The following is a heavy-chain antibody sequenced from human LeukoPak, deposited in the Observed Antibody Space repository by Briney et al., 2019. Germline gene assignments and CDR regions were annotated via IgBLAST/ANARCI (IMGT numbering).Heavy chain of an antibody. CDR3: ARADPVVAATDFDY. J-gene: IGHJ4*02. CDR2: INPNSGGT. V-gene: IGHV1-2*02. D-gene: IGHD2-15*01. CDR1: GYTFTGYY. Sequence: ASVKVSCKASGYTFTGYYMHWVRQAPGQGLEWMGWINPNSGGTNYAQKFQGRVTMTRDTSISTAYMELRGLRSDDTAVYYCARADPVVAATDFDYWGQGTLVTVSS.